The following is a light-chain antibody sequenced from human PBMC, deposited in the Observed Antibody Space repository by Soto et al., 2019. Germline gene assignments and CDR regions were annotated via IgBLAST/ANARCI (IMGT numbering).Light chain of an antibody. J-gene: IGKJ4*01. CDR1: QDISNY. CDR2: DAS. V-gene: IGKV1-33*01. CDR3: QQYDNCLPVLT. Sequence: DIQMTQSPSSLSASVGDRVTITCQASQDISNYLNWYQQKPGKAPKLRIYDASNLETGVPSRFSGNRSGTDFAFTISTLHPEGIATDYCQQYDNCLPVLTFSGGTKVEIK.